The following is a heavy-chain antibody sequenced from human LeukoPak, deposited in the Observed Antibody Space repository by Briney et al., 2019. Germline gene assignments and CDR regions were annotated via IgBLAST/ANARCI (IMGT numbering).Heavy chain of an antibody. V-gene: IGHV3-23*01. CDR2: ISGSGGST. J-gene: IGHJ1*01. Sequence: PGGSLRLSCAASGFTFSSYAMSWVRQAPGKGLEWVSAISGSGGSTYYADSVKGRFTISRDNSKNTLYLQMHSLRAEDTAVYYCAKKTTGSSGWSQYFQHWGQGTLVTVSS. CDR1: GFTFSSYA. D-gene: IGHD6-13*01. CDR3: AKKTTGSSGWSQYFQH.